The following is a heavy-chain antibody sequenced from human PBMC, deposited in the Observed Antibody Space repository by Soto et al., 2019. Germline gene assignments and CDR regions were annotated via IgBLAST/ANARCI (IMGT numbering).Heavy chain of an antibody. CDR2: IYHSGST. Sequence: SETLSLTCAVSGGSISSGGYSWSWIRQPPGKGLEWIGYIYHSGSTYYNPSLKSRVTISVDRSKNQFSLKLSSVTAADTAVYYCARAAEYSSSTIAYDIWGQGTMVTVSS. J-gene: IGHJ3*02. V-gene: IGHV4-30-2*01. D-gene: IGHD6-6*01. CDR3: ARAAEYSSSTIAYDI. CDR1: GGSISSGGYS.